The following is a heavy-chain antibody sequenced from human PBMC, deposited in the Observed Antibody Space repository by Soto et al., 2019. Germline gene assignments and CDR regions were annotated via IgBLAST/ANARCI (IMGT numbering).Heavy chain of an antibody. CDR3: ATSGRWLQLDYFDY. V-gene: IGHV4-59*01. CDR1: GGSISSYY. J-gene: IGHJ4*02. D-gene: IGHD3-10*01. CDR2: IYYSGST. Sequence: PSETLSLTCTVSGGSISSYYWSWIRQPPGKGLEWIGYIYYSGSTNYNPSLKSRVTISVDTSKNQFSLKLSSVTAADTAVYYCATSGRWLQLDYFDYWGQGTLVTVSS.